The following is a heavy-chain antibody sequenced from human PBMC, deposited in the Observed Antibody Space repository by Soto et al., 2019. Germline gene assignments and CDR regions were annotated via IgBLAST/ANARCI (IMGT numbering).Heavy chain of an antibody. CDR2: ISYDGSNK. V-gene: IGHV3-30-3*01. Sequence: VGSLRLSCAASGFTFSSYAMHWVRQAPGKGLEWVAVISYDGSNKYYADSVKGRFTISRDNSKNTLYLQMNSLRAEDTAVYYCARAQDGYNYFNYWGQGTLVTVSS. D-gene: IGHD5-12*01. CDR3: ARAQDGYNYFNY. J-gene: IGHJ4*02. CDR1: GFTFSSYA.